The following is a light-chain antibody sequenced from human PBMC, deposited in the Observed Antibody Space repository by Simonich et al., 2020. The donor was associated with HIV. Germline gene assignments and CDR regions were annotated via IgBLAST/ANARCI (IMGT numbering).Light chain of an antibody. Sequence: DIQMTQSPSTLSGAVEERVTITCRARQSISSWLAWYQQKPGKAPKLLIYKASSLERGVPSRFSGSGSGTEFTLTIASLQPDDSATYYCQQYNSYWTFGQGTKVEIK. J-gene: IGKJ1*01. CDR1: QSISSW. V-gene: IGKV1-5*03. CDR2: KAS. CDR3: QQYNSYWT.